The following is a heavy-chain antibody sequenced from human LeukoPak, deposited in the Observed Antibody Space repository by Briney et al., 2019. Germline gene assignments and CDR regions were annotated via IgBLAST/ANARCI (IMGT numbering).Heavy chain of an antibody. D-gene: IGHD5-12*01. CDR2: ISAYNGNT. V-gene: IGHV1-18*01. CDR3: ARIQYSGYDSGY. J-gene: IGHJ4*02. Sequence: ASVKVSCKASGYTFTSYGISWVGHAPGQGLEWMGWISAYNGNTNYAQKLQGRVTMTTDTSTSTAYMELRSLRSDDTAVYYCARIQYSGYDSGYWGQGTLVTVSS. CDR1: GYTFTSYG.